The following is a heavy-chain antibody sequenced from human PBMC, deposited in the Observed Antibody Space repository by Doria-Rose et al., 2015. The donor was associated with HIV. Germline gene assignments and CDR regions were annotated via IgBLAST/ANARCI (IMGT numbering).Heavy chain of an antibody. D-gene: IGHD6-13*01. CDR2: IFSDDER. CDR1: GVSLSSPGMG. J-gene: IGHJ4*02. Sequence: QVTLKEPGPVLVKPTETLALTCTVSGVSLSSPGMGVSWIRQPPGKALEWLANIFSDDERSYKTSLKSRLTISRSTSKSQVFLTMTDMDPVDTATYYCARIKSSRWYHKYYFDFWGQGTLVIVSA. V-gene: IGHV2-26*01. CDR3: ARIKSSRWYHKYYFDF.